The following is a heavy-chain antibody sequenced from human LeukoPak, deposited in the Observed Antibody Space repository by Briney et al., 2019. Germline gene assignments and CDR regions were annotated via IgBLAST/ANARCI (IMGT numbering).Heavy chain of an antibody. D-gene: IGHD6-13*01. CDR2: IYTSGST. J-gene: IGHJ4*02. Sequence: SETLSLTCTVSGGSISSYYWRWIRQPAGKGLEWIGRIYTSGSTNYNPSLKSRVTMSVDTSKNQFSLKLSSVTAADTAVYYCARHKRSSRTQVLYFDYWGQGTLVTVSS. V-gene: IGHV4-4*07. CDR3: ARHKRSSRTQVLYFDY. CDR1: GGSISSYY.